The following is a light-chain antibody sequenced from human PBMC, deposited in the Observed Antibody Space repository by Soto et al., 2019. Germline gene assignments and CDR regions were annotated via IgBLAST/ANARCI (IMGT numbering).Light chain of an antibody. CDR2: EAS. J-gene: IGKJ5*01. V-gene: IGKV1D-12*01. CDR1: QGITNR. CDR3: QQANSFPIT. Sequence: IQMTQSPSSVSASVGDRVTITCRASQGITNRLAWYQQTPGKAPKLLIYEASSLQSGVPSRISGSGSGTEFTLTISSLQPEAFATYYCQQANSFPITFGQGTRLASK.